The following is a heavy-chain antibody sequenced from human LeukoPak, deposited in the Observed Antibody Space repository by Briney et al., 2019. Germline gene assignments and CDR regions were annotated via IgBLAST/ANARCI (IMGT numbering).Heavy chain of an antibody. CDR1: GFTFSSYW. CDR2: IKQDGSEK. CDR3: ARDLHDYGDYETRFDY. D-gene: IGHD4-17*01. Sequence: GGSLRLSCAASGFTFSSYWMNWARQAPGKGLEWVANIKQDGSEKYYVDSVKGRFTISRDNAENSLYLQMNSLRAEDTAVCYCARDLHDYGDYETRFDYWGQGTLVTVSS. V-gene: IGHV3-7*01. J-gene: IGHJ4*02.